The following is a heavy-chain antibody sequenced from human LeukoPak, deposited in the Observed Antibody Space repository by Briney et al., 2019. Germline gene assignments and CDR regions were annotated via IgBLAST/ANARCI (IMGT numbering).Heavy chain of an antibody. Sequence: GGSLRLSCAASGFTFSSYGMHWVRQPPGKGLEWVAVISYDGSNKYYADSVKGRFTISRDNSKNTLYLQMNSLRAEDTAVYYCAKDQRYYDFWSGYYPRYYYYGMDVWGQGTTVTVSS. D-gene: IGHD3-3*01. V-gene: IGHV3-30*18. CDR1: GFTFSSYG. CDR3: AKDQRYYDFWSGYYPRYYYYGMDV. J-gene: IGHJ6*02. CDR2: ISYDGSNK.